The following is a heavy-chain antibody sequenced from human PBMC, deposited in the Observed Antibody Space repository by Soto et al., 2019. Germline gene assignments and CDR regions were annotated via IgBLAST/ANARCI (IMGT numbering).Heavy chain of an antibody. J-gene: IGHJ4*02. Sequence: QVTLKESGPVLVKPTETLTLTCTVSGFSLWNTRVGVAWIRQPPGTALEWLAHIFSDAAKSYNTSLRSRLTISKDTSKSQVVLTMANMDPVDTGTYFCARIGPEYYDILTAQSVNFDYWGQGTLVTVPS. D-gene: IGHD3-9*01. CDR2: IFSDAAK. CDR1: GFSLWNTRVG. V-gene: IGHV2-26*01. CDR3: ARIGPEYYDILTAQSVNFDY.